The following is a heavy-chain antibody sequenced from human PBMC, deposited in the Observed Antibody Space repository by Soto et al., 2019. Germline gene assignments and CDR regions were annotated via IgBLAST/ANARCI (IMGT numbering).Heavy chain of an antibody. Sequence: PGGSLRLSCAASGFTFDDYTMHWVRQAPGKGLEWVSLISWDGGSTYYADSVKGRFTISRDNSKNSLYLQMNSLRTEDTALYYCAKDIRKTSYYYGMDFWGQGTTVTVSS. CDR2: ISWDGGST. V-gene: IGHV3-43*01. J-gene: IGHJ6*02. CDR3: AKDIRKTSYYYGMDF. CDR1: GFTFDDYT.